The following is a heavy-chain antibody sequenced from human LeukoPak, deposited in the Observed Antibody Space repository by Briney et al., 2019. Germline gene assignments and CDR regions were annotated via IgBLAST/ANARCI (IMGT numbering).Heavy chain of an antibody. D-gene: IGHD3-22*01. J-gene: IGHJ5*02. V-gene: IGHV4-59*01. CDR3: AREDYYDNWFDP. CDR1: GGSISSYY. Sequence: SETLSLTCTVSGGSISSYYWSWIRQPPGKGPEWIGYIYYSGSTNYNPSLKSRVTISVDTSKNQFSLKLSSVTAADTAVYYCAREDYYDNWFDPWGQGTLVTVSS. CDR2: IYYSGST.